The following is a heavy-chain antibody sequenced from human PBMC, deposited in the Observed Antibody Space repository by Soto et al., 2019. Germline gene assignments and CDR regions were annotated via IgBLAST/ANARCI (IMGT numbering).Heavy chain of an antibody. CDR2: IYPGDSDT. Sequence: PGESLKISCKGSGYNFATYWIGWVRQIPGKGLEWMGIIYPGDSDTRYSPSFQGQVTISADKSISTAYLQWNSLKASDTATYYCATPAPDSEGSMDVWGQGTTVTVSS. V-gene: IGHV5-51*01. CDR3: ATPAPDSEGSMDV. CDR1: GYNFATYW. J-gene: IGHJ6*02.